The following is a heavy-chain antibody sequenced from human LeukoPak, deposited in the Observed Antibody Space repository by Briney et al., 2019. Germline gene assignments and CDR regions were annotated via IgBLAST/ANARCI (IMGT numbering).Heavy chain of an antibody. CDR2: ISYDGSNK. CDR3: AKEELGDYVGY. Sequence: GGSLRLSCAASGFTFSSYGMHWVRQAPGKGLEWVAVISYDGSNKYYADSVKGRFTISRDNSKNTLYLQMNSLRAEDTAVYYCAKEELGDYVGYWGQGTLVTVSS. CDR1: GFTFSSYG. D-gene: IGHD3-10*01. V-gene: IGHV3-30*18. J-gene: IGHJ4*02.